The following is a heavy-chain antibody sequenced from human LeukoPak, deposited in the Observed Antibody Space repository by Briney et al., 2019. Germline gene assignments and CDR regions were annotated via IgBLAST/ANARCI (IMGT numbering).Heavy chain of an antibody. CDR1: GFTFSSYW. V-gene: IGHV3-74*01. CDR3: ARDADVDALDY. CDR2: INSDGSST. D-gene: IGHD2-8*01. J-gene: IGHJ4*02. Sequence: GGSLRLSCAASGFTFSSYWMHWVRQAPGKGLVWVSRINSDGSSTSYADSVKGRFTISRNNAKNTLYLQMNSLRAEDTAVYYCARDADVDALDYWGQGTLVTVSS.